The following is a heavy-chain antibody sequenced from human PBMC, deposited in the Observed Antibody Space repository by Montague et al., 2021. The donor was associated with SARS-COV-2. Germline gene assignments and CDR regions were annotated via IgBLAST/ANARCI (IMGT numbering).Heavy chain of an antibody. V-gene: IGHV4-59*01. CDR1: GGSISSYY. CDR3: ARGGGDSADYYYYAMDV. J-gene: IGHJ6*02. Sequence: SETLSLTSTVSGGSISSYYWSWIRQPPGKGLQWIGYIYNNGSTNCNTSLKSRVTLSIDTSKNQFSLKLTSVTAADTAVYYCARGGGDSADYYYYAMDVWGQGTTVTVSS. D-gene: IGHD2-21*02. CDR2: IYNNGST.